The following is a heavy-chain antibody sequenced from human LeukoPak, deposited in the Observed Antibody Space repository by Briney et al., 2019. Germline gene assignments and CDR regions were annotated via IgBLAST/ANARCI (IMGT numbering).Heavy chain of an antibody. V-gene: IGHV4-39*01. CDR1: GGSIRSSSYY. D-gene: IGHD4/OR15-4a*01. CDR3: ARGANFYYYGMDV. J-gene: IGHJ6*02. Sequence: SETLSLTCTVSGGSIRSSSYYWGWIRQPPGKGLEWIGSIYYSGSNYYNPSLKSRVTISVDTSKNQFSLKLSSVTAADTAVYYCARGANFYYYGMDVWGQGTTVTVSS. CDR2: IYYSGSN.